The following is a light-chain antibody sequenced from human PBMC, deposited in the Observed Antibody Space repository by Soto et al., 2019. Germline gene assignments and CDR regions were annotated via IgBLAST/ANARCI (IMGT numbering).Light chain of an antibody. V-gene: IGKV3-15*01. J-gene: IGKJ5*01. CDR3: QQYNNWPIT. CDR1: QSVRNN. Sequence: QSPATLSVSPGERATLSCRASQSVRNNLAWYQQKPGQAPRLLIFGASTRATGIPARFSGSGSGTEFTLTISSLQSEDFAVYYCQQYNNWPITFGQRTLPEVK. CDR2: GAS.